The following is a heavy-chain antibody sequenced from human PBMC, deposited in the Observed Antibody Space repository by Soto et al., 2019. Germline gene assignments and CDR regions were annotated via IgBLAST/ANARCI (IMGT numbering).Heavy chain of an antibody. V-gene: IGHV3-30*03. D-gene: IGHD3-10*02. CDR3: TIVRVADSALDH. J-gene: IGHJ4*02. Sequence: QVQLVESGGGVVQPGRSLRLSCVGSGFMFSNNGMHWGRQTPGKGLEWVAFMSYDGSDTFYADSVKGRFTISRDNSKNTLFLHMSNLRAEDTAMYYCTIVRVADSALDHLGQGTLVTVSS. CDR2: MSYDGSDT. CDR1: GFMFSNNG.